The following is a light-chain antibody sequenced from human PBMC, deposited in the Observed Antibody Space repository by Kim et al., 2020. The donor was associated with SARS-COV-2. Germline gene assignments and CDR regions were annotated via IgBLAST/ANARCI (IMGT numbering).Light chain of an antibody. CDR3: QQRSNWPPWT. Sequence: SPGATATLSCRASQSVSSYFAWYQQKPGQAPRLLIYDASNRATGIPARFSGSGSGTDFTLTISSLEPEDFAVYYCQQRSNWPPWTFGQGTKVDIK. V-gene: IGKV3-11*01. J-gene: IGKJ1*01. CDR1: QSVSSY. CDR2: DAS.